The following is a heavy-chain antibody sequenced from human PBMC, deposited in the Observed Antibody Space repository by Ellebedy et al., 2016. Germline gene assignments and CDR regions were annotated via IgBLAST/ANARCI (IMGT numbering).Heavy chain of an antibody. CDR2: INPYSGGT. J-gene: IGHJ5*02. CDR1: GYTFTAYY. CDR3: ARDGWYCTSTSCSTTGWFDP. V-gene: IGHV1-2*02. Sequence: ASVKVSXXASGYTFTAYYMHWVRQAPGQGLEWMGWINPYSGGTNYAQKFQGRVTMTRDTSISTAYMELSSRRSDDTAVYYCARDGWYCTSTSCSTTGWFDPWGQGTLVTVSS. D-gene: IGHD2-2*02.